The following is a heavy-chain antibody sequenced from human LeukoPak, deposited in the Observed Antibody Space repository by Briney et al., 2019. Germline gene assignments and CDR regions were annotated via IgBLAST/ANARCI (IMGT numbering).Heavy chain of an antibody. Sequence: GESLKISCKGSGYSFTSYWIGWVRQMPGKGLEWMGIIYPGDSDTRYSPSFQGQVTISADKSISTAYLQWSSLKASDTAMYYCARSEPDYYGSGSPDYWGQGTLVTVSS. CDR1: GYSFTSYW. V-gene: IGHV5-51*01. CDR3: ARSEPDYYGSGSPDY. D-gene: IGHD3-10*01. J-gene: IGHJ4*02. CDR2: IYPGDSDT.